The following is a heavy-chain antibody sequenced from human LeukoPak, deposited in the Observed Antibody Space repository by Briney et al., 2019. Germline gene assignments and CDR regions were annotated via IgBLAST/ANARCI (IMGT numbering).Heavy chain of an antibody. J-gene: IGHJ6*03. CDR1: GYTFTSYD. CDR2: MNPNSGNT. CDR3: ARGAYYYYYMDV. V-gene: IGHV1-8*01. Sequence: GASVKVSCKASGYTFTSYDINWVRQATGQGLEWMGWMNPNSGNTGYAQKFQGRVTMTRNTSISTAYMELSSLRFEDTAVYYCARGAYYYYYMDVWGQGTLVTVSS.